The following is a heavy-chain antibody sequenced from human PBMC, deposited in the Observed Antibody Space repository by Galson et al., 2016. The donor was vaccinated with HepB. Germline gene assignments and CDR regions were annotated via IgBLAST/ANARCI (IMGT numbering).Heavy chain of an antibody. Sequence: SLRLSCAASGFTFSSYAMTWVRQAPGKGLEWVSAGYGGGGGPHYADSVKGRFTMSRDISRNTLYLQMNSLRAEDTAVYYCARCERYGSGWYGKNDYWGQGTLGTFSS. V-gene: IGHV3-23*01. D-gene: IGHD6-13*01. CDR2: GYGGGGGP. CDR3: ARCERYGSGWYGKNDY. J-gene: IGHJ4*02. CDR1: GFTFSSYA.